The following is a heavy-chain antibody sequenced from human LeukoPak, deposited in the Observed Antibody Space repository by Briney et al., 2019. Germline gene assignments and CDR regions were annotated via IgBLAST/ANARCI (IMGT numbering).Heavy chain of an antibody. J-gene: IGHJ3*02. CDR1: GGSISSGDYY. CDR2: IYYSGST. D-gene: IGHD3-10*01. Sequence: SETLSLTCTVSGGSISSGDYYWSWTRQPPGKGLEWIGYIYYSGSTYYNPSLKSRVTISVDTSKNQFSLKLSSVTAADTAVYYCARGSLPRFGELSSFDIWGQGTMVTVSS. CDR3: ARGSLPRFGELSSFDI. V-gene: IGHV4-30-4*01.